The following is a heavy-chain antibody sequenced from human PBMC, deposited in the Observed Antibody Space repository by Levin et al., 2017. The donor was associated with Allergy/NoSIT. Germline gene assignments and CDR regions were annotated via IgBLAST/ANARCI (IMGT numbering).Heavy chain of an antibody. Sequence: GGSLRLSCAASGFSFSNYAMGWVRQAPGKGLEWVSTISGRGHSTYYADSVMGRFTISRDTSQNTLNLQMNSLRAEDTAVYYCAKGRTEDSSGYHYEAPFDYWGQGTLVTVSS. CDR2: ISGRGHST. J-gene: IGHJ4*02. V-gene: IGHV3-23*01. CDR3: AKGRTEDSSGYHYEAPFDY. D-gene: IGHD3-22*01. CDR1: GFSFSNYA.